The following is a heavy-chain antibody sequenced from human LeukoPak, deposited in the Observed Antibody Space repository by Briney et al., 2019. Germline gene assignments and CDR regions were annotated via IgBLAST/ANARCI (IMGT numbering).Heavy chain of an antibody. J-gene: IGHJ5*02. V-gene: IGHV4-59*01. CDR2: IYYTGNT. CDR1: GGSISSYY. Sequence: SETLSLTCTVSGGSISSYYWSWIRQPPGKGLEWIGYIYYTGNTNYNPSLKSRVTISVDTSKNQFSLKLTSVTAADTAVYFCARGYSATYGRFDPWGQGALVTVSS. D-gene: IGHD1-26*01. CDR3: ARGYSATYGRFDP.